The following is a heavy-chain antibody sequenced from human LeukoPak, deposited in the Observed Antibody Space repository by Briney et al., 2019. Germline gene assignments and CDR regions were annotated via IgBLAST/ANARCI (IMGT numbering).Heavy chain of an antibody. J-gene: IGHJ4*02. V-gene: IGHV1-18*01. CDR3: ARGSGRYFDWVPAPFDY. CDR1: GYTFTTYG. Sequence: ASVKVSCKASGYTFTTYGINWVRQAPGQGPEWMGWISPYNGNTNYAQKLQGRVTMTTDTSTTTAYMELRSLRSDDTAVYYCARGSGRYFDWVPAPFDYWGQGTLVTVSS. CDR2: ISPYNGNT. D-gene: IGHD3-9*01.